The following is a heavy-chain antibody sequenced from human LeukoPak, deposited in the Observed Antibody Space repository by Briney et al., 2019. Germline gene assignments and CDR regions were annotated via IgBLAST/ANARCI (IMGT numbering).Heavy chain of an antibody. V-gene: IGHV3-30*03. Sequence: QPGGSLRLSCAASGFTFSSYWMSWVRQAPGKGLEWVAVISYDGSNKYYADSVKGRFTISRDNSKNTLYLQMNSLRAEDTAVYYCATRADCSRGSCYSDYWGQGTLVTVSS. J-gene: IGHJ4*02. CDR2: ISYDGSNK. D-gene: IGHD2-15*01. CDR3: ATRADCSRGSCYSDY. CDR1: GFTFSSYW.